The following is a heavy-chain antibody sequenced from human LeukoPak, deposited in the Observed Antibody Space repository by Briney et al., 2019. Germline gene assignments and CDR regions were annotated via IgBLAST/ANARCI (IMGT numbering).Heavy chain of an antibody. CDR3: ARGVAGTEEGIDYGMDV. D-gene: IGHD6-19*01. CDR1: GFTVSSNY. Sequence: PGGSYRLSCAASGFTVSSNYMSWVSQAPGKGLEWVSVIYSGGSTYYADSVKGTITIYTHNSKNTLYLQMNSLRAEDTAVYYCARGVAGTEEGIDYGMDVWGQGTPVTVSS. V-gene: IGHV3-53*04. CDR2: IYSGGST. J-gene: IGHJ6*02.